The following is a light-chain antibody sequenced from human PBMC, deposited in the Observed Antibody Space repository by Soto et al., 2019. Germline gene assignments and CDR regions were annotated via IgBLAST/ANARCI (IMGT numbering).Light chain of an antibody. CDR3: GSYTSSSTYV. V-gene: IGLV2-14*01. CDR2: EVS. CDR1: SIDVGGYNY. Sequence: QSALAQPASVSGSPRQSITISCTGTSIDVGGYNYVSWYQQPPGKAPKLIIYEVSNRPSGVSNRFSGSKSGNTASLTISGLQAEDEADYYCGSYTSSSTYVFGTGTKVTVL. J-gene: IGLJ1*01.